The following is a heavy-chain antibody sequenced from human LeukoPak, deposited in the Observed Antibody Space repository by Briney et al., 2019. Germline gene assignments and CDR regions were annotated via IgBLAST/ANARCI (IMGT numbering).Heavy chain of an antibody. Sequence: GGSLRLSCAASGFTFSSYAMHRVRQAPGKGLEWVALISYDGSNKYYADSVKGRFTISRDNSKNTLYLQMNSLRAEDTAVYYCARDRIVGATRVNWFDPWGQGTLVTVSS. CDR2: ISYDGSNK. D-gene: IGHD1-26*01. CDR1: GFTFSSYA. CDR3: ARDRIVGATRVNWFDP. V-gene: IGHV3-30-3*01. J-gene: IGHJ5*02.